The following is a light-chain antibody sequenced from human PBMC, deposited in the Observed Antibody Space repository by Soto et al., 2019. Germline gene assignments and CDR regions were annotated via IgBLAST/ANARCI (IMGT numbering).Light chain of an antibody. Sequence: QSALTQPASVSGSPGQSITISCTGTRNDVGSYNLVSWYQHHPGKAPQLIIYEGSKRPSGVSDRFSGSKSGNTASLTISGLQTEDEAVYYCCSFAGSSTLIFGGGTKLTVL. CDR1: RNDVGSYNL. J-gene: IGLJ2*01. CDR2: EGS. CDR3: CSFAGSSTLI. V-gene: IGLV2-23*01.